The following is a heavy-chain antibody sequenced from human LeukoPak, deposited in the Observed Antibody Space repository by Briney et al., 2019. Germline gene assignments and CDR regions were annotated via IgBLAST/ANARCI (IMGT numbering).Heavy chain of an antibody. CDR3: AKDWGSYYKVFDY. J-gene: IGHJ4*02. CDR2: IRYDGSNK. D-gene: IGHD1-26*01. V-gene: IGHV3-30*02. CDR1: GFTFSSYG. Sequence: GGSLRLSCAASGFTFSSYGMHWVRQAPGKGLEWVAFIRYDGSNKYYADSVKGRFTISRDNSKNTLYLQMNSLRAEDTAVYYCAKDWGSYYKVFDYWGQGTLVTVSS.